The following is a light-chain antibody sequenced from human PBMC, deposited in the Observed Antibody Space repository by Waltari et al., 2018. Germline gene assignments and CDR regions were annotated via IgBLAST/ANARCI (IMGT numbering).Light chain of an antibody. V-gene: IGKV3D-11*02. J-gene: IGKJ3*01. CDR1: QSVSSY. CDR2: DAS. Sequence: EIVLTQSPATLSLSPGERATLSCRASQSVSSYLVWYQQKPGQAPRLLIYDASNRATGIPARFSGSGPGTDFTLTISSLEPEDFAVYYCQQRSNCFTFGPGTKVDIK. CDR3: QQRSNCFT.